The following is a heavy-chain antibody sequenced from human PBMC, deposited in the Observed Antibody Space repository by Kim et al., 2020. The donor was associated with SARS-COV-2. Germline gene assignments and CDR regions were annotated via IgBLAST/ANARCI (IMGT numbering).Heavy chain of an antibody. Sequence: YYADSVKGRFTISRDNAKNSLYLQMNSLRAEDTALYYCARKYSSSWYFGYWGQGTLVTVSS. J-gene: IGHJ4*02. V-gene: IGHV3-21*01. D-gene: IGHD6-13*01. CDR3: ARKYSSSWYFGY.